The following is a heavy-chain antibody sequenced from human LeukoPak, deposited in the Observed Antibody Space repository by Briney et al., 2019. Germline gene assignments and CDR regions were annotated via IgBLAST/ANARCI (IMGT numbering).Heavy chain of an antibody. J-gene: IGHJ4*02. CDR3: ARAGDDFWSGYYHFDY. Sequence: PSETLSLTCAVYGGSFSGYYWSWIRQPPGKGLEWIGEINHSGSTNYNPSLKSRVTISADTSKNQFSLKLSSVTAADTAVYYCARAGDDFWSGYYHFDYWGQGTLVTVSS. D-gene: IGHD3-3*01. V-gene: IGHV4-34*01. CDR1: GGSFSGYY. CDR2: INHSGST.